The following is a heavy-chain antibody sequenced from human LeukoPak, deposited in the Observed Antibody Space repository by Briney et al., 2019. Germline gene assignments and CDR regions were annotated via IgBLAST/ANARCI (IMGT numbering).Heavy chain of an antibody. CDR3: ARRGAGSSTRGFDP. CDR1: GGSISSGSYY. D-gene: IGHD2-2*01. V-gene: IGHV4-61*02. J-gene: IGHJ5*02. Sequence: SETLSLTCTVSGGSISSGSYYWSWIRQPAGKGLEWIGRIYTSGSTNYNPSLKSRVTISVDTSKNQFSLKLSSVTAADTAVYYCARRGAGSSTRGFDPWGQGTLVTVSS. CDR2: IYTSGST.